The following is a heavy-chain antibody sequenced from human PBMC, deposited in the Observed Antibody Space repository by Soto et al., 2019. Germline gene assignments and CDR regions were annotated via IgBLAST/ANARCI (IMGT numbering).Heavy chain of an antibody. CDR2: IDPSDSYT. CDR3: ARHYFDFWSGYPPMDV. J-gene: IGHJ6*02. CDR1: GYSFTSYW. V-gene: IGHV5-10-1*01. D-gene: IGHD3-3*01. Sequence: GESLKISCKGSGYSFTSYWISWVRQMPGEGLEWMGRIDPSDSYTNYSPSFQGHVTISADKSISTAYLQWSSLKASDTAMYYCARHYFDFWSGYPPMDVWGQGTTVTVSS.